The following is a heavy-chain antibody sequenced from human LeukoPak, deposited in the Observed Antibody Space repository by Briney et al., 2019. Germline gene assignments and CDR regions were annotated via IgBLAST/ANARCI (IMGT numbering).Heavy chain of an antibody. D-gene: IGHD3-22*01. J-gene: IGHJ5*02. CDR2: ISGDKSHI. CDR3: ATATFYVTSGYFPS. Sequence: GGSLRLSCVGSGFTFSTPWIHWVRQAPGQGLVWVSGISGDKSHIAYADPVKGRFTISRDNAKNTLHLQMNSLRDEDTAVYYCATATFYVTSGYFPSWGQGTLVTVSS. V-gene: IGHV3-74*01. CDR1: GFTFSTPW.